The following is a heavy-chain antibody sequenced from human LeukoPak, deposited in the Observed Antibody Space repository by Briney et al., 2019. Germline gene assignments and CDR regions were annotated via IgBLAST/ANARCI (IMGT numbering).Heavy chain of an antibody. Sequence: GGSLRLSCAASGFTFSRYWMSWVRQAPGKGLEWVANIKQDESEKYYVDSVKGRFTISRDNAKNSLYLQMNSLRAEDTAVYYCARDNPIIMVRGVIYGMDVWGQGTTVTVSS. CDR1: GFTFSRYW. D-gene: IGHD3-10*01. J-gene: IGHJ6*02. CDR2: IKQDESEK. CDR3: ARDNPIIMVRGVIYGMDV. V-gene: IGHV3-7*01.